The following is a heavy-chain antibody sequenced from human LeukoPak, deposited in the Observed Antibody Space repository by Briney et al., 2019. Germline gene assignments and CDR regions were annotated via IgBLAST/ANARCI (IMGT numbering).Heavy chain of an antibody. J-gene: IGHJ4*02. V-gene: IGHV4-59*08. CDR3: ARGLLGPFAY. CDR2: IYYSGST. CDR1: GGSISSYD. Sequence: SETLSLTCTVSGGSISSYDWSWIRQPPGKGLEWIGYIYYSGSTYYNPSLKSRVTISVDTSKNQFSLKLSSVTAADTAVYYCARGLLGPFAYWGQGTLVTVSS.